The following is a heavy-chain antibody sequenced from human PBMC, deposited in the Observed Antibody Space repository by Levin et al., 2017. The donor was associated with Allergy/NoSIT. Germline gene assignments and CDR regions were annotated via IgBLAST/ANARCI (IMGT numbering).Heavy chain of an antibody. Sequence: PGGSLRLSCAASGFTVSSNYMSWVRQAPGKGLEWVSVIYSGGSTYYADSVKGRFTISRDNSKNTLYLQMNSLRAEDTAVYYCARDPPVHYDSSGPPSYWGQGTLVTVSS. V-gene: IGHV3-53*01. D-gene: IGHD3-22*01. CDR3: ARDPPVHYDSSGPPSY. CDR1: GFTVSSNY. CDR2: IYSGGST. J-gene: IGHJ4*02.